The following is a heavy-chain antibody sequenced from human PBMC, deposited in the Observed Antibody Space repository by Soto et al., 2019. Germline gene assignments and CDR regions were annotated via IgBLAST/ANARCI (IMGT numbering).Heavy chain of an antibody. D-gene: IGHD3-22*01. CDR3: ARPYYYYSSGYCYFDN. CDR2: INSDGSST. Sequence: GGSLRLSCAASGFTFSSYWMHWVRQAPGKGLVWVARINSDGSSTSYADSVKGRFTISRDNAKNTLYLQMNSLRAEDTAVYYCARPYYYYSSGYCYFDNWGQGSLVTV. J-gene: IGHJ4*02. CDR1: GFTFSSYW. V-gene: IGHV3-74*01.